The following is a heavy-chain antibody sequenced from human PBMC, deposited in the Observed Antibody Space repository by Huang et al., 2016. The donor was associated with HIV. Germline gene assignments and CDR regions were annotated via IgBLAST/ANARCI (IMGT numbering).Heavy chain of an antibody. CDR1: GYTFTGYY. V-gene: IGHV1-2*02. J-gene: IGHJ3*02. D-gene: IGHD3-3*02. Sequence: QVQLVQSGAEVKMPGASVKVSCKASGYTFTGYYMHWVRQAPGQGLEGMGWINPNSGGTNYAQKFQGRVTMTRDTSISTAYMELSRLRSDDTAVYYCTRSFLEWLAGAFDIWGQGTMVTVSS. CDR2: INPNSGGT. CDR3: TRSFLEWLAGAFDI.